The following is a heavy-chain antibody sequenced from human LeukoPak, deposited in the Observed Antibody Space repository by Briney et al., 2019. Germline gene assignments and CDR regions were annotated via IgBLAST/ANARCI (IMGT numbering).Heavy chain of an antibody. CDR3: ARSWIRLGYFDY. CDR2: VYYTGST. Sequence: TSETLSLTCSVSGGSVSNYYWSWIRQPPGKGLEWIGYVYYTGSTNYNPSLKSRVTMFEDKSKNQFSLRLYSVTVADTAVYYCARSWIRLGYFDYWGQGTLVTVSS. CDR1: GGSVSNYY. D-gene: IGHD5-18*01. J-gene: IGHJ4*02. V-gene: IGHV4-59*08.